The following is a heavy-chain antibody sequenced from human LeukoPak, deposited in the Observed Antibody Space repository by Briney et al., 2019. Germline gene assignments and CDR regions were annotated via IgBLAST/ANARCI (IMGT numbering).Heavy chain of an antibody. CDR1: GDSMTSYY. CDR2: VYDNGNT. Sequence: SETLSLTCTVSGDSMTSYYWNWLRQSPGKGLGWFGYVYDNGNTAYNPSLRSRVTISLDTSKSQFSLSLASMTAADTAVYYCARGLPGSSWHLGYWGQGILVTVSS. V-gene: IGHV4-59*01. CDR3: ARGLPGSSWHLGY. J-gene: IGHJ4*02. D-gene: IGHD6-13*01.